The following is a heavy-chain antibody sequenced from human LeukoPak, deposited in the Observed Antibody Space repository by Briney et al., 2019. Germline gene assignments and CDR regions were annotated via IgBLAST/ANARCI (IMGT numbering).Heavy chain of an antibody. Sequence: SETLSLTCTVSGGSISNYYWSWIRQPPGKGLEWIGYIYTSGSTNYNPSLKSRVTISVDTSKNQFSLKLSSVTAADTALYYCARHKGGRYSGSYLDYWGQATLVTLSS. J-gene: IGHJ4*02. D-gene: IGHD1-26*01. CDR2: IYTSGST. CDR3: ARHKGGRYSGSYLDY. V-gene: IGHV4-4*09. CDR1: GGSISNYY.